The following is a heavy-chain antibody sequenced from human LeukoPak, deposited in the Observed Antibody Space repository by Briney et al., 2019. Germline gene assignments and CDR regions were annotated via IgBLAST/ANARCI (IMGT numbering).Heavy chain of an antibody. J-gene: IGHJ6*03. D-gene: IGHD3-3*01. Sequence: KPSETLSLTCAVYGGSFSGYYWSWIRQPPGKGLEWIGEINHSGSTNYNPSLKSRVTISVDTSKNQFSLKLSSVTAADTAVYYCARGGKKYYDFWSGDYYYYIDVWGKGTTVTVSS. CDR1: GGSFSGYY. CDR3: ARGGKKYYDFWSGDYYYYIDV. CDR2: INHSGST. V-gene: IGHV4-34*01.